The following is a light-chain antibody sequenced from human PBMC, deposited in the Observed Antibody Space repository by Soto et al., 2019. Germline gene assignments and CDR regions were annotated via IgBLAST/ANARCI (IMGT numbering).Light chain of an antibody. CDR2: DAS. V-gene: IGKV3-11*01. Sequence: EIVLTQSPGTLSLSPGERATLSCRASQTVYNYLAWYQQKPGQPPRLLIYDASNRAPGTPARFSGSGSGTDFTLTITSVEPEDFAVYYCQKRSTGPPITFGQGTRLDIK. CDR1: QTVYNY. CDR3: QKRSTGPPIT. J-gene: IGKJ5*01.